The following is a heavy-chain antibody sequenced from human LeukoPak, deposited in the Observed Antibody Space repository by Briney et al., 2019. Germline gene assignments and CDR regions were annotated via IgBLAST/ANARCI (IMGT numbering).Heavy chain of an antibody. Sequence: ASVKVSCKASGYTFTGYYMHWVRQAPGQGLEWMGWINPNSGGTNYAQKFQGWVTMTRDTSISTAYMELSRLRSDDTAVYYCAVCTMRDYYGMDVWGQGTTVTVSS. J-gene: IGHJ6*02. D-gene: IGHD3-3*01. CDR2: INPNSGGT. CDR1: GYTFTGYY. CDR3: AVCTMRDYYGMDV. V-gene: IGHV1-2*04.